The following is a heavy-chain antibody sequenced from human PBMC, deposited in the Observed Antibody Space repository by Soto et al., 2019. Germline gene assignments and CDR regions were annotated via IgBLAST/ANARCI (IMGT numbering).Heavy chain of an antibody. CDR3: ARDRVESGYPEYFQH. V-gene: IGHV3-53*01. CDR2: IYSGGST. CDR1: GFTVSSNY. J-gene: IGHJ1*01. D-gene: IGHD3-22*01. Sequence: GGSLRLSCAASGFTVSSNYMSWVRQAPGKGLEWVSIIYSGGSTYYADSVKGRFTISRDNSKNTLYLQMNSLRAEDTAVYYCARDRVESGYPEYFQHWGQGTLVTVSS.